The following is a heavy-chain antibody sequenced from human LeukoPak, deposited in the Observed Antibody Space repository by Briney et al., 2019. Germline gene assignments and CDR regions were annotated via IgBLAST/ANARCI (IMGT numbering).Heavy chain of an antibody. CDR3: AKCAVRVAAAGTFDN. Sequence: GGSLRLSCAASGFTFSRNSMNWVRQAPGKGLEWVSYITSSSSTIYYADSVKGRFTISRDNSKNTLYLQMNSLRAEDTAVYYCAKCAVRVAAAGTFDNWGQGTLVTVSS. CDR1: GFTFSRNS. CDR2: ITSSSSTI. D-gene: IGHD6-13*01. V-gene: IGHV3-48*01. J-gene: IGHJ4*02.